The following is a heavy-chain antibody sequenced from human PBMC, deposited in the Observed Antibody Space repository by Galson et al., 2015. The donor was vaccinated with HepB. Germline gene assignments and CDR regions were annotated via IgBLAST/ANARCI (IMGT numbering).Heavy chain of an antibody. CDR3: AKDRAAAGMIWLADY. J-gene: IGHJ4*02. CDR2: ISYDGSNK. V-gene: IGHV3-30*18. Sequence: SLRLSCAASGFTFSSYGMHWVRQAPGKGLEWVAVISYDGSNKYYADSVKGRFTISRDNSKNTLYLQMNSLRAEDTAVYYCAKDRAAAGMIWLADYWGQGTLVTVSS. D-gene: IGHD6-13*01. CDR1: GFTFSSYG.